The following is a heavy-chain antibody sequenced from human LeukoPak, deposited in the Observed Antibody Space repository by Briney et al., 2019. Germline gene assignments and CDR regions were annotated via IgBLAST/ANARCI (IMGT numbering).Heavy chain of an antibody. CDR2: ISYDGSNK. V-gene: IGHV3-30*04. CDR3: ARDATYYYDSSGFDY. CDR1: GFTFSSYA. J-gene: IGHJ4*02. D-gene: IGHD3-22*01. Sequence: GRSLRLSCAASGFTFSSYAMHWVRQAPGKGLEWVAVISYDGSNKYYADSVKGRCTISRDNSKNTLYLQMNSLRAEDTAVYYCARDATYYYDSSGFDYWGQGTLVTVSS.